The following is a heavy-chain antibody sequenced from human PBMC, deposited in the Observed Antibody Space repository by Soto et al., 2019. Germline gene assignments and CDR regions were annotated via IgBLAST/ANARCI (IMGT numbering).Heavy chain of an antibody. CDR3: AREMSPPNGPQNFFDY. Sequence: QVQLVQSAGEVKQPGASVRVSCKASGYTFTNFGITWVRQAPGQGLEWMGWISPNSGDTRYAQNLQGRVTMTTDKYTTTAYMELRSQTSDDTALYYCAREMSPPNGPQNFFDYWGQGALVSVSS. V-gene: IGHV1-18*01. CDR2: ISPNSGDT. J-gene: IGHJ4*02. CDR1: GYTFTNFG.